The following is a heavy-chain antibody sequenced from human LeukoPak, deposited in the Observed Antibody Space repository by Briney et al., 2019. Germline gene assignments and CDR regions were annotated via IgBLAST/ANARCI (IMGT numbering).Heavy chain of an antibody. D-gene: IGHD3-10*01. J-gene: IGHJ3*02. CDR2: ISSGSTYI. CDR3: TREGVDVFDI. CDR1: GFTFSSYS. Sequence: GGSLRLSCAASGFTFSSYSMNWVRQAPGKGLEWVSSISSGSTYIYYADSVKGRFTISRDNTKNSLYLQMNSLRAEDTAVYYCTREGVDVFDIWGQGTMVTVSP. V-gene: IGHV3-21*01.